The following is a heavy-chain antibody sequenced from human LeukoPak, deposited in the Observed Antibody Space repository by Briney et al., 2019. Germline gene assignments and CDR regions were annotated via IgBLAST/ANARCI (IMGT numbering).Heavy chain of an antibody. V-gene: IGHV1-69*04. CDR2: IIPILGIA. CDR1: GGTFSSYA. J-gene: IGHJ6*03. Sequence: SVKVSCKASGGTFSSYAISWVRQAPGQGLEWMGGIIPILGIANYAQKFQGRVTITADKSTSTAYMELSSLRSEDTAVYYCARGVRVVPAANYYYYYYMDVWGKGTTVTVSS. D-gene: IGHD2-2*01. CDR3: ARGVRVVPAANYYYYYYMDV.